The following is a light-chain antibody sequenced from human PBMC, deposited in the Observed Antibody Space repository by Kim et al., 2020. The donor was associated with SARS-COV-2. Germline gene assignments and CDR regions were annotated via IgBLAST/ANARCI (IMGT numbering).Light chain of an antibody. CDR1: QGISNN. V-gene: IGKV1-27*01. J-gene: IGKJ1*01. CDR2: AAS. CDR3: QKYNSAPWT. Sequence: TFVGDRVTITCRASQGISNNLAWYQHKPGKVPTLLIFAASTLQSGVPSRFSGSGSGTDFTLTISSLQPEDFATYYCQKYNSAPWTFGQGTKVDIK.